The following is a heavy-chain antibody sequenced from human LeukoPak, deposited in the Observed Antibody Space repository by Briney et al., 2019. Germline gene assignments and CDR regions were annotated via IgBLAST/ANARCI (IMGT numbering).Heavy chain of an antibody. CDR2: ISGSGGST. V-gene: IGHV3-23*01. CDR1: GFTFNNYA. J-gene: IGHJ4*02. Sequence: SGGSLRLSCAASGFTFNNYAMTWVRQAPGKGLEWVSAISGSGGSTYYADSVKGRFTISRDNSMNTLYLQMNSLRAEDTAVYYCAKDVYYDSSGLDFFDYWGQGTLVTVSS. CDR3: AKDVYYDSSGLDFFDY. D-gene: IGHD3-22*01.